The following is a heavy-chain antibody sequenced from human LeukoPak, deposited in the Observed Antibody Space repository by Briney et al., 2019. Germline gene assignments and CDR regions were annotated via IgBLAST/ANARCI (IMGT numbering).Heavy chain of an antibody. CDR2: VFIGGDT. Sequence: PGGSLRLSCVASGFTVSSNYMSWVRQAPGKGLEWVSIVFIGGDTYYADSVKGRFTISRDNAKNSLYLQMNSLRAEDTALYYCAKDRSSSLDAFDIWGQGTMVTVSS. J-gene: IGHJ3*02. V-gene: IGHV3-53*05. CDR3: AKDRSSSLDAFDI. D-gene: IGHD6-13*01. CDR1: GFTVSSNY.